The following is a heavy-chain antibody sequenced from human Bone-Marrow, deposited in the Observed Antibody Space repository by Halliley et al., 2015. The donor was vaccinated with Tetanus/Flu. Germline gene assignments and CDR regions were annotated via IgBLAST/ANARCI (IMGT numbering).Heavy chain of an antibody. V-gene: IGHV4-31*02. CDR1: GGSIGSGGYY. CDR3: ARNLGNRGYCSSSTSCYYYYGMDV. Sequence: LRLSCTVSGGSIGSGGYYWSRIRQHPGKGLEWIGDIHYSGSTYYNPSLKSRLTISVDTSKNQFSLKLSSVTAADTAVYYCARNLGNRGYCSSSTSCYYYYGMDVWGQGTTVTVSS. D-gene: IGHD2-2*01. J-gene: IGHJ6*02. CDR2: IHYSGST.